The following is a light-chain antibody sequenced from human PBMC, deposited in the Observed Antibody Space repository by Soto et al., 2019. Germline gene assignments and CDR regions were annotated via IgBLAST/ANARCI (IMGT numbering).Light chain of an antibody. CDR3: QAWDSSTAHVV. J-gene: IGLJ2*01. V-gene: IGLV3-1*01. CDR2: QDN. CDR1: KLGDKY. Sequence: SSELTQPPSVSVSPGQTATITCSGDKLGDKYACWYQQKPGQSPVLVIYQDNKRPSGIPERFSGSNSGNTATLTISGTQAMDEADYYCQAWDSSTAHVVFGGGTQLTVL.